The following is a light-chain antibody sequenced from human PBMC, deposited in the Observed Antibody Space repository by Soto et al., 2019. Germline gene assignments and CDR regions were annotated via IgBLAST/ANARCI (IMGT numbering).Light chain of an antibody. CDR3: QQGDTFSYT. J-gene: IGKJ2*01. CDR2: DAS. Sequence: DIQMTQSPSSVSASVGDRVTITCRASQCIGRWLAWYQQKPGEAPKFLIYDASTLQRGVPSRFIGSGAGTDFTLTISSLEPEDFATYYCQQGDTFSYTFGQGTKLQI. V-gene: IGKV1-12*01. CDR1: QCIGRW.